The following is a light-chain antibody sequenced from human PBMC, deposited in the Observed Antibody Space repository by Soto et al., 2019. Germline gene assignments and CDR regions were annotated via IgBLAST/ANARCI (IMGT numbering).Light chain of an antibody. V-gene: IGKV3-11*01. J-gene: IGKJ4*01. CDR2: DTT. Sequence: DIVLTQSPATLSLSPGERATLSCRASQVVGGGLGWYQQKPGRAPRLVIYDTTSRAADFPPRFSASGSGTDFTLTIRSLEPEDFAVYYCQQRTSWPLTFGGGTKVE. CDR1: QVVGGG. CDR3: QQRTSWPLT.